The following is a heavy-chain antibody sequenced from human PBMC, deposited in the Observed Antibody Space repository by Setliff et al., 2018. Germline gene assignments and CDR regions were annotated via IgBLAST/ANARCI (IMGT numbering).Heavy chain of an antibody. Sequence: PSETLSLTCAVYGGSSSGYYWSWIRQPPGKGLEWSGEINHSGSTNYNPSLKSRVTITVDTSKNQLSLELSSVTAADTAVYYCARGKIRITMIVGPTGGAFDIWGQGTMVTVSS. CDR3: ARGKIRITMIVGPTGGAFDI. V-gene: IGHV4-34*01. CDR1: GGSSSGYY. J-gene: IGHJ3*02. D-gene: IGHD3-22*01. CDR2: INHSGST.